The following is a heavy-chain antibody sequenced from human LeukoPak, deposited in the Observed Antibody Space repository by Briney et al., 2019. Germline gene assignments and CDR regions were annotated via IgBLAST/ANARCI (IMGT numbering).Heavy chain of an antibody. Sequence: PGGSLRLSCAASGFTASSNYMSWVRQAPGKGLEWVSVIYSGGSTYYADSVKGRFTISRDNAKNSLYLQMNSLRAEDTAVYYCARLDSSGFDYWGQGALVTVSS. CDR3: ARLDSSGFDY. V-gene: IGHV3-53*01. J-gene: IGHJ4*02. CDR1: GFTASSNY. CDR2: IYSGGST. D-gene: IGHD3-22*01.